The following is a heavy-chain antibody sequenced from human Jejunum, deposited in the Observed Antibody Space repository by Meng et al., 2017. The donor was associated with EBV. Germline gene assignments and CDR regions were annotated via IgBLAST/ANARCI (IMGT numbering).Heavy chain of an antibody. CDR1: EFSITNGARG. CDR3: ARRYGDYVRYFDS. J-gene: IGHJ4*02. D-gene: IGHD4-17*01. V-gene: IGHV2-5*02. Sequence: QTKLKDAGPRQVKPTGTLTLTCTSAEFSITNGARGVGCIRQPPRKALEWLAYINWDKNKRYTASLRSRLSIMKDTSKSQVVLTMTNMDPVDTATYYCARRYGDYVRYFDSWGQGILVTVSS. CDR2: INWDKNK.